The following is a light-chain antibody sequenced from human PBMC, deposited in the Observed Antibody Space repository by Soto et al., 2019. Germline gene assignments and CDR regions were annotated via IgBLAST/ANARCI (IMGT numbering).Light chain of an antibody. CDR2: DVS. CDR1: XSDVGGYNY. Sequence: QSALTQPRSVSGSPGQSVTISCTGTXSDVGGYNYVSWYQQHPGKAPKLMIYDVSKRPSGIPDRFSGSKSGNTASLTISGLQAEDEADYYCCSYAGSYTWVFGGGTKLTVL. V-gene: IGLV2-11*01. J-gene: IGLJ3*02. CDR3: CSYAGSYTWV.